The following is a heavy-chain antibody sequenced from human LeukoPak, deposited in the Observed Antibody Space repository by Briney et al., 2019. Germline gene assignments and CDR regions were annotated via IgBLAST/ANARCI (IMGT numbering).Heavy chain of an antibody. CDR1: GYTLTELP. D-gene: IGHD3-22*01. CDR3: ATYYDSSGYTDAFDI. J-gene: IGHJ3*02. V-gene: IGHV1-24*01. CDR2: FDPEDGET. Sequence: ASVKVSCKVSGYTLTELPMHWVRQAPGKGLEWMGGFDPEDGETIYAQKFQGRVTMTEDTSTDTAYMELSSLRSEDTAVYYCATYYDSSGYTDAFDIWGQGTMVTVSS.